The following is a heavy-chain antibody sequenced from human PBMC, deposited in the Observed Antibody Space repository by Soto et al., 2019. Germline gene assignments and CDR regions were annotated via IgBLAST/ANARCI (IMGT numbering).Heavy chain of an antibody. D-gene: IGHD3-3*01. Sequence: GGSLRLSCAASGFTFSSYGMHWVRHAPGKGLEWVAVISYDGSNKYYADSVKGRFTISRDNSKNTLYLQMNSLRAEDTAVYYCAKDLYDFPPYYYGMDVWGQGTTVTVSS. J-gene: IGHJ6*02. CDR2: ISYDGSNK. CDR1: GFTFSSYG. V-gene: IGHV3-30*18. CDR3: AKDLYDFPPYYYGMDV.